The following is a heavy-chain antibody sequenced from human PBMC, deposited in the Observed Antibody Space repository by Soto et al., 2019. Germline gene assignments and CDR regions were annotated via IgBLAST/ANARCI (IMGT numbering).Heavy chain of an antibody. CDR3: ARDPNANAFDI. Sequence: TLSLTCAVYGASLSGFDWSWVRQPPGKGLEWIGEINQSGSTNYDPSLKSRVTISMDTSKNQFSLRLRSVTAADTAIYYCARDPNANAFDIWGRGTMVTVS. J-gene: IGHJ3*02. CDR1: GASLSGFD. V-gene: IGHV4-34*01. CDR2: INQSGST.